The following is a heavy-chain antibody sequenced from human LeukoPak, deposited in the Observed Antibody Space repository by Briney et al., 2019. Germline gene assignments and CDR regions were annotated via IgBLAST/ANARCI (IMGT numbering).Heavy chain of an antibody. Sequence: GGSLRLSCAASGITFSNYVMSWVRQAPGKGLEWVSAISGGGRNTYYAASVKGRFTISRDNFKNILYLQMNSLRAEDTAVYSCARDVDTSNHMSIFDPWGQRTLVTVSS. V-gene: IGHV3-23*01. CDR2: ISGGGRNT. J-gene: IGHJ5*02. CDR1: GITFSNYV. CDR3: ARDVDTSNHMSIFDP. D-gene: IGHD3-3*02.